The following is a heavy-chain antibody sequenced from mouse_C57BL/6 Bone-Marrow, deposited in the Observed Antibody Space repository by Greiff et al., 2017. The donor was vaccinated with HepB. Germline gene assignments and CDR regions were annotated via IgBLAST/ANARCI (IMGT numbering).Heavy chain of an antibody. V-gene: IGHV5-12*01. J-gene: IGHJ3*01. CDR3: ANLGGFAY. CDR1: GFTFSDYY. D-gene: IGHD3-3*01. CDR2: ISNGGGST. Sequence: DVHLVESGGGLVQPGGSLKLSCAASGFTFSDYYMYWVRQTPEKRLEWVAYISNGGGSTYYPDTVKGRFTISRDNAKNTLYLQMSRLKSEDTAMYYCANLGGFAYWGQGTLVTVSA.